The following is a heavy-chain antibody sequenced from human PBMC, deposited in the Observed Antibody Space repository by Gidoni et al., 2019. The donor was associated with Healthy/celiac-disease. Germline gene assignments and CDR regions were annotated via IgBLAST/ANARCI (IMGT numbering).Heavy chain of an antibody. J-gene: IGHJ5*02. CDR2: INPNSGGT. CDR1: GYTFTGYY. D-gene: IGHD6-19*01. CDR3: ARDTPDWRNGYSSGWFDP. V-gene: IGHV1-2*02. Sequence: QVQLVQSGAEVKKPGASVKVSCKASGYTFTGYYMHWVRQAPGQGLEWMGWINPNSGGTNYAQKFQGRVTMTRDTSISTAYMELSRLRSDDTAVYYCARDTPDWRNGYSSGWFDPWGQGTLVTVSS.